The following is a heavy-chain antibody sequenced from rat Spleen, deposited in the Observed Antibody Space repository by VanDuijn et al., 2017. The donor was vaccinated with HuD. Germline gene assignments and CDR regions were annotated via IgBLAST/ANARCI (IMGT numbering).Heavy chain of an antibody. V-gene: IGHV5-17*01. Sequence: EVQLVESGGGLVQPGRSLKLSCAASGFTFSDYAMAWVRQAPKKGLEWVATIIYDGSYTYYRDSVKGRFTVSRDNAKSTLYLQMDSLRSEDTATYYCARLDYGGHHFDYWGQGVMVTVSS. D-gene: IGHD1-11*01. CDR2: IIYDGSYT. J-gene: IGHJ2*01. CDR3: ARLDYGGHHFDY. CDR1: GFTFSDYA.